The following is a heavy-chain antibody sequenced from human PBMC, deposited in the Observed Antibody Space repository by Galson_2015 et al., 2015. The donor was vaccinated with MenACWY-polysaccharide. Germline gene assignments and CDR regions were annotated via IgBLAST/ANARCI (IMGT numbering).Heavy chain of an antibody. CDR1: GGTISSGDYY. V-gene: IGHV4-30-4*01. D-gene: IGHD3-16*01. CDR3: AREVGGLERYFDY. Sequence: TLSLTCTVSGGTISSGDYYWSWIRQPPGKGLEWIGYIYSSGSTSYNASLKSRVTISVDTSKNQISLKLTSVTAADTAVYFCAREVGGLERYFDYWGQGALVTVSS. CDR2: IYSSGST. J-gene: IGHJ4*02.